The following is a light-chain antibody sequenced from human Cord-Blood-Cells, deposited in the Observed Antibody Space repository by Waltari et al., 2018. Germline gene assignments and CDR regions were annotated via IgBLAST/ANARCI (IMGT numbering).Light chain of an antibody. CDR1: SSDVGGYNY. J-gene: IGLJ3*02. CDR3: SSYTSSSTWV. Sequence: QSALTQPASVSGSPGQSITISCTGTSSDVGGYNYVSWYQQHPGKAPKLMIYDVSKRPSGVSNLFSDSKSGSTASLTISGLQAEDEADYYCSSYTSSSTWVFGGGTKLTVL. V-gene: IGLV2-14*01. CDR2: DVS.